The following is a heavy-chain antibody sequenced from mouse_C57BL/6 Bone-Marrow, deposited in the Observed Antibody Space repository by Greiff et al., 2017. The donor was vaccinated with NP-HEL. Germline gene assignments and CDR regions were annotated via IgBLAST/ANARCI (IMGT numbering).Heavy chain of an antibody. J-gene: IGHJ3*01. Sequence: VKVVESGAELAKPGASVKLSCKASGYTFTSYWMHWVKQRPGQGLEWIGYINPSSGYTKYNQKFKDKATLTADKSSSTAYMQLSSLTYEDSAVYYCASPIYYCGSTFAYWGQGTLVTVSA. D-gene: IGHD1-1*01. V-gene: IGHV1-7*01. CDR1: GYTFTSYW. CDR3: ASPIYYCGSTFAY. CDR2: INPSSGYT.